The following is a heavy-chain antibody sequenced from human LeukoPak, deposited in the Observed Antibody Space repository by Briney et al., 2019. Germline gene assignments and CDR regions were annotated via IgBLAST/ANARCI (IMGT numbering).Heavy chain of an antibody. Sequence: GGSLRLSCAASGFTFSSYSMNWVRQAPGKGLEWVSSISSSSSYIYYADSVKGRFTISRDNSKNTLYLQMNSLRAEDTAVYYCARDSIGEQLAPGFDYWGQGTLVTVSS. V-gene: IGHV3-21*01. CDR1: GFTFSSYS. CDR2: ISSSSSYI. CDR3: ARDSIGEQLAPGFDY. D-gene: IGHD6-6*01. J-gene: IGHJ4*02.